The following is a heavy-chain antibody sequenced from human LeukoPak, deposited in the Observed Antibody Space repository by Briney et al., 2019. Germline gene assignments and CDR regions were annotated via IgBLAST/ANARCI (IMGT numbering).Heavy chain of an antibody. Sequence: GESLKISCKGSGYTFSSYWIAWVRQKPGNGLEWMGIIYPGDSDTRYSPSFQGQVTISADKSISTAYLQWSSLKASDTAMYYCARRDYGGKHFDYWGQGTLVTVSS. V-gene: IGHV5-51*01. CDR1: GYTFSSYW. CDR3: ARRDYGGKHFDY. J-gene: IGHJ4*02. D-gene: IGHD4-23*01. CDR2: IYPGDSDT.